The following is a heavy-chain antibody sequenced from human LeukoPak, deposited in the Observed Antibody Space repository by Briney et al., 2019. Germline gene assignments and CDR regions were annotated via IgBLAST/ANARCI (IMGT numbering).Heavy chain of an antibody. CDR3: ARSVEWLLGAFDY. CDR1: GFTFSSYS. Sequence: NPGGSPRLSCAASGFTFSSYSMNWVRQAPGKGLEWVSSISSSSSYIYYADSVKGRFTISRDNAKNSLYLQMNSLRAEDTAVYYCARSVEWLLGAFDYWGQGTLVTVSS. V-gene: IGHV3-21*01. J-gene: IGHJ4*02. D-gene: IGHD3-3*01. CDR2: ISSSSSYI.